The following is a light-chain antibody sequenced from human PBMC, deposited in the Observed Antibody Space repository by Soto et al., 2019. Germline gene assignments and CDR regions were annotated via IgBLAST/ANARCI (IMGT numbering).Light chain of an antibody. Sequence: QSVLTQPPSASGTPGQRVTISCSGSSSNIGSNYVFWYQQLPGTAPKLLIYRNDQRPSGVPDRFSGSKSGSSASLAISGLRSDDERDYYCAAWDDSLRAGVFGGGTKVTVL. V-gene: IGLV1-47*01. CDR1: SSNIGSNY. CDR2: RND. CDR3: AAWDDSLRAGV. J-gene: IGLJ3*02.